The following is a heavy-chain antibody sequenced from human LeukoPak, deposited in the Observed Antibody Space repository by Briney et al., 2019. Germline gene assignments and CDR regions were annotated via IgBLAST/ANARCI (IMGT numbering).Heavy chain of an antibody. CDR1: GGTFSSYA. Sequence: GASVKVSCKASGGTFSSYAISWVRQAPGQGLEWMGRIIPILGIANYAQKFQGRVTITADKSTSTAYMELSSLRSEDTAVYYCARDIPYCGGDCYSPVGDYWGQGTLVTVSS. CDR3: ARDIPYCGGDCYSPVGDY. CDR2: IIPILGIA. V-gene: IGHV1-69*10. J-gene: IGHJ4*02. D-gene: IGHD2-21*02.